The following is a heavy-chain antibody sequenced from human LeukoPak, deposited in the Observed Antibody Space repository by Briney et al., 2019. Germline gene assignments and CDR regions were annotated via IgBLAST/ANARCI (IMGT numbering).Heavy chain of an antibody. CDR1: GGSISSYY. V-gene: IGHV4-59*01. CDR2: IYYSGST. J-gene: IGHJ3*02. CDR3: ARLRDYDDAFDI. D-gene: IGHD4-17*01. Sequence: SETLSLTCTASGGSISSYYWSWIRQSPGKGLEWIGYIYYSGSTNYNPSLKSRVTISVDTSKNQCSLKLSSVTAADTAVYYCARLRDYDDAFDIWGQGTMVTVSS.